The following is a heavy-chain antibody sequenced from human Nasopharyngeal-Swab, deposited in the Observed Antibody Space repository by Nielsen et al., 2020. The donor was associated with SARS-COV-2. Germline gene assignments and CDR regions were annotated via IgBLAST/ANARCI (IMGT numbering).Heavy chain of an antibody. Sequence: IPRPPGKGLEWIGYIYYSGSTNYNPSLKSRVTISVDTSKNQFSLKLSSVTAADTAVYYCARVSGIFNWFDPWGQGTLVTVSS. CDR2: IYYSGST. CDR3: ARVSGIFNWFDP. J-gene: IGHJ5*02. D-gene: IGHD6-25*01. V-gene: IGHV4-59*01.